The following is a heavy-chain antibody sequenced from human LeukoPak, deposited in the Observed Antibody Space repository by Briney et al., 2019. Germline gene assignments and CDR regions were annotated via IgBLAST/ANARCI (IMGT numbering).Heavy chain of an antibody. V-gene: IGHV3-23*01. Sequence: WGSLTLSCAASGVTFSNFNMNWVRQAPRKGLELVSAISGSGGSTYYADSVKGRFTISRDNSKNTLYLQMNSLRVEDTAVYYCAKPMGSSGYYHFDYWGQGTLVTVSS. CDR3: AKPMGSSGYYHFDY. CDR1: GVTFSNFN. J-gene: IGHJ4*02. D-gene: IGHD3-22*01. CDR2: ISGSGGST.